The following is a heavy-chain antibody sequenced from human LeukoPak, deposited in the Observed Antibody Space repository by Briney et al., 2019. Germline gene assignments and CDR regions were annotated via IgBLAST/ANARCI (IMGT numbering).Heavy chain of an antibody. Sequence: PGGSLRLSCAASGFTFSSYSMNWVRQAPGKGLEWISYISGDGTNIYYAHSAWGRFTISRDSAKNSLYLQMNSLMAEDTAVYYCARERVTPFMDYWGQGTLVTVSS. CDR2: ISGDGTNI. CDR1: GFTFSSYS. CDR3: ARERVTPFMDY. J-gene: IGHJ4*02. D-gene: IGHD2-21*02. V-gene: IGHV3-48*01.